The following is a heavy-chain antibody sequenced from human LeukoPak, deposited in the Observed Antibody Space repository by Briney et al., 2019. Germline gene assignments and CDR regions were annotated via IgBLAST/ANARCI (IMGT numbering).Heavy chain of an antibody. CDR1: GFTFSSYA. CDR3: AEDRLAGTLYTPDY. J-gene: IGHJ4*02. D-gene: IGHD6-19*01. V-gene: IGHV3-23*01. Sequence: PGGSLRLSCAASGFTFSSYAMSWVRQAPGKGLEWVSAISGSGGSTYYADSVKGRFTISRDNSKNTLYLQVNSLRAEDTAVYYCAEDRLAGTLYTPDYWGQGTLVTVSS. CDR2: ISGSGGST.